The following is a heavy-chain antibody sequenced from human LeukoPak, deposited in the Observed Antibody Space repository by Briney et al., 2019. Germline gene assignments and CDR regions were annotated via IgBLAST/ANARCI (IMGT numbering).Heavy chain of an antibody. CDR2: IYYTGST. D-gene: IGHD1-1*01. V-gene: IGHV4-59*01. J-gene: IGHJ5*02. CDR3: ARGGTGKANWFDP. CDR1: GGSISGYY. Sequence: PSETLSPTCTVSGGSISGYYWSWIRQPPGKGLEWIAFIYYTGSTNYNPSLKSRVTISVDTSKNQFSLKLTSVTAADTAVYYCARGGTGKANWFDPWGQGTLVTVSS.